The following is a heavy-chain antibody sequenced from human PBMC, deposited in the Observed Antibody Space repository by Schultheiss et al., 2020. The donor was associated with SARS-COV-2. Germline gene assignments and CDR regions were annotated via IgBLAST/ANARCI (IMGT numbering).Heavy chain of an antibody. CDR1: GGSFSGYY. CDR3: ASLGLRFLEWLPHYFDY. CDR2: INHSGST. J-gene: IGHJ4*02. Sequence: SQTLSLTCAVYGGSFSGYYWSWIRQPPGKGLEWIGEINHSGSTNYNPSLKSRVTISVDTSKNQFSLKLSSVTAADTAVYYCASLGLRFLEWLPHYFDYWGQGTLVTVSS. D-gene: IGHD3-3*01. V-gene: IGHV4-34*01.